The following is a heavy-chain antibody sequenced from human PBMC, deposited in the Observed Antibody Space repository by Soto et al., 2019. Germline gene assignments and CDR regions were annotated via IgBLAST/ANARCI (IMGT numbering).Heavy chain of an antibody. D-gene: IGHD5-12*01. CDR3: ARVSGYYVLDY. CDR2: INAGNGNT. V-gene: IGHV1-3*05. CDR1: GYTFTNYA. Sequence: QVQLVQSGAEEKKPGASVKVSCKASGYTFTNYAMHWVRQAPGQRLEWMGWINAGNGNTKYSQKFQGRVTITSDTSASTAYVELSSLRSEDTAVYYCARVSGYYVLDYWGQGTLVTVSS. J-gene: IGHJ4*02.